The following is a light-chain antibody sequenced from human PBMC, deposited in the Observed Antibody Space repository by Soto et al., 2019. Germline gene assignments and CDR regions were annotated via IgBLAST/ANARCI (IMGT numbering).Light chain of an antibody. CDR2: SAS. J-gene: IGKJ2*01. CDR3: QQYNNWPRYT. Sequence: EIELTQSPGTLSVSPGERATLSCLATHSVSGSLAWYQQKPGRPPRLLIHSASTRATGIPARFSGSESGTYFTLTSSNLQSEDFAVYYCQQYNNWPRYTFGQGTRLESK. V-gene: IGKV3-15*01. CDR1: HSVSGS.